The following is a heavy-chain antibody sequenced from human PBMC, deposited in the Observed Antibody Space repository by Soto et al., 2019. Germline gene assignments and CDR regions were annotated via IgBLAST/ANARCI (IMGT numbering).Heavy chain of an antibody. CDR3: ARDHLILPAHDFFYGSDV. J-gene: IGHJ6*02. CDR2: IPQDGVDG. Sequence: GGSLRLSCEVSGFTFSMYSMSWVRQSPGKGLEWVAKIPQDGVDGHYADSVKGRFTISRDNGKNSLYLQLNNLRAKDTAVYYCARDHLILPAHDFFYGSDVWGRGATVTV. V-gene: IGHV3-7*03. CDR1: GFTFSMYS. D-gene: IGHD2-21*02.